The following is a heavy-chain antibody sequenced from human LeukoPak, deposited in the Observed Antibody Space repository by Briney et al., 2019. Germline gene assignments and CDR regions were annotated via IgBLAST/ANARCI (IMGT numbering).Heavy chain of an antibody. CDR1: GFTFSSYA. J-gene: IGHJ5*02. Sequence: SGGSLRLSCAASGFTFSSYAMSWVRQAPGKGLEWVSAISGSGGSTYYADSVKGRFTISRDNSKNTLYLQMNSLRAEDTAVYYCAKAPYGDYEIAWFDPWGQGTLVTASS. CDR3: AKAPYGDYEIAWFDP. D-gene: IGHD4-17*01. V-gene: IGHV3-23*01. CDR2: ISGSGGST.